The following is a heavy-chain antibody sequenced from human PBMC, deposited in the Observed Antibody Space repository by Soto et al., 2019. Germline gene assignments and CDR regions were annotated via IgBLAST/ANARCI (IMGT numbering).Heavy chain of an antibody. CDR1: GYTFTSYG. CDR3: ARRRPQLGRNNDAFDI. Sequence: QVQLVQSGAEVKKPGASVKVSCKASGYTFTSYGISWVRQAPGQGLEWMGWISAYNGNTNYAQKLQGRVTMTTDTSTSTAHMELRSLRSDDTAVYYCARRRPQLGRNNDAFDIWGQGTMVTVSS. V-gene: IGHV1-18*01. CDR2: ISAYNGNT. J-gene: IGHJ3*02. D-gene: IGHD6-13*01.